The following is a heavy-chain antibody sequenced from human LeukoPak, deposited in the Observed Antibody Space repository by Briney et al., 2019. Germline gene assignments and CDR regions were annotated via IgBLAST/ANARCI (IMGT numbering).Heavy chain of an antibody. CDR2: ISYDGSNK. Sequence: GGSLRLSCAASGFTFSSYGMHWVCQAPGKGLEWVAVISYDGSNKYYADSVKGRFTISRDNSKNTLYLQMNSLRAEDTAVYYCARAQYSYGSPTLDYWGQGTLVTVSS. CDR1: GFTFSSYG. CDR3: ARAQYSYGSPTLDY. V-gene: IGHV3-30*04. J-gene: IGHJ4*02. D-gene: IGHD5-18*01.